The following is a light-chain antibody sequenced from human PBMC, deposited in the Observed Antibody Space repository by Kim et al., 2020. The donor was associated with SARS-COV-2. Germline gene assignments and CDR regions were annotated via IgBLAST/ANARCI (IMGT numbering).Light chain of an antibody. CDR1: SSNIGSNS. CDR2: TNN. V-gene: IGLV1-44*01. J-gene: IGLJ2*01. CDR3: AAWDANLNVVI. Sequence: ELTQPPSASGTPGQRVTISCSGGSSNIGSNSVNWYQHLPGTAPKLLIYTNNQRRSGVPDRFSGSKSDTSASLAISGLQSEDEADYYCAAWDANLNVVIFGGGTQLTVL.